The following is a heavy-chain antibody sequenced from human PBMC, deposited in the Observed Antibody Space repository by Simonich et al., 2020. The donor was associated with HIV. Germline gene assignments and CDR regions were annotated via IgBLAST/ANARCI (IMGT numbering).Heavy chain of an antibody. Sequence: QVQLQQWGAGLLKPSETLSLPCAVYGGSFSGYYWSWIRQPPGKGLEWIGEINHSGSTNYNPSLKSRVTISVDTSKNQFSLKLSSVTAADTAVYYCARDPDILTGYPLDWGQGTLVTVSS. D-gene: IGHD3-9*01. V-gene: IGHV4-34*01. CDR3: ARDPDILTGYPLD. J-gene: IGHJ4*02. CDR1: GGSFSGYY. CDR2: INHSGST.